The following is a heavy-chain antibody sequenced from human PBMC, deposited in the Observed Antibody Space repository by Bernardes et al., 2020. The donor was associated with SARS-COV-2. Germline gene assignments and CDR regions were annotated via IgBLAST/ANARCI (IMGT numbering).Heavy chain of an antibody. CDR3: ARDRGIVPPGSFNY. CDR1: GASIGSYY. J-gene: IGHJ4*02. D-gene: IGHD2-2*01. Sequence: SETLSLTCTVSGASIGSYYWAWIRQSPGKGLEWIGHIYYNGNTVYNPSLKSRVTLSVDTSKNQFSLKLTSVTAADTAVYYCARDRGIVPPGSFNYWGQGILVTVSS. CDR2: IYYNGNT. V-gene: IGHV4-59*01.